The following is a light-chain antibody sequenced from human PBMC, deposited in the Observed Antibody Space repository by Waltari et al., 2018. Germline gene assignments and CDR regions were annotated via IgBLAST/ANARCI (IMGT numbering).Light chain of an antibody. J-gene: IGKJ1*01. CDR2: GAS. CDR3: QQYNQWPPWT. V-gene: IGKV3-15*01. Sequence: EMVMTQSPATLSVSPGGRATLSCRASQSVSSNLAWYQQRPGQAPRLLIYGASTRATGIPARFSGSGSGTEFTLTISSLQSEDFAVYYCQQYNQWPPWTFGQGTKVEIK. CDR1: QSVSSN.